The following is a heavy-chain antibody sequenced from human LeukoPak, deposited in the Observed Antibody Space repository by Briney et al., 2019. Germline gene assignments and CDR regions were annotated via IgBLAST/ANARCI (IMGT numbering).Heavy chain of an antibody. CDR1: GFTFSDYY. V-gene: IGHV3-11*04. CDR2: ISSSGSTI. J-gene: IGHJ4*02. D-gene: IGHD3-10*01. CDR3: ARDYGLLSFYDS. Sequence: MSGGSLRLSCAASGFTFSDYYMSWIRQAPGKGLEGVSYISSSGSTIYYAESVKGRFTISRDNAKSSLYLQMNSLRAEDTAVYYCARDYGLLSFYDSWGQGTLVTVSS.